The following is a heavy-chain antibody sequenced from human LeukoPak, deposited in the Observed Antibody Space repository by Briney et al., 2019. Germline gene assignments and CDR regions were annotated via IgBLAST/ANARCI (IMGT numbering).Heavy chain of an antibody. CDR2: IYHSGST. Sequence: SETLSLTCAVSGGSISSGGYSWSWIRQPPGKGLEWIGYIYHSGSTYYNPSLKSRVTISVDRSKNQFSLKLSSVTAADTAVYYCARGADYDSSGYYPVYWGQGTLATVSS. D-gene: IGHD3-22*01. V-gene: IGHV4-30-2*01. CDR1: GGSISSGGYS. CDR3: ARGADYDSSGYYPVY. J-gene: IGHJ4*02.